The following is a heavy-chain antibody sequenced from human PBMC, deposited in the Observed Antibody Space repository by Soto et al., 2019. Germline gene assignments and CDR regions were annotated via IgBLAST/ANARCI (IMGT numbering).Heavy chain of an antibody. CDR3: ARGGGVGFGDYTTGGMDV. CDR1: GYTFTRYA. CDR2: INAGNGNT. Sequence: QVQLVQSGAEVKKPGASVKVSCKASGYTFTRYAMHWVRQAPGQRLEWMGWINAGNGNTKYSQKFQGRVTIIRDTRASTAYMELSSLRSEDTAVYYCARGGGVGFGDYTTGGMDVWGQGTTVTVSS. D-gene: IGHD2-8*02. J-gene: IGHJ6*02. V-gene: IGHV1-3*01.